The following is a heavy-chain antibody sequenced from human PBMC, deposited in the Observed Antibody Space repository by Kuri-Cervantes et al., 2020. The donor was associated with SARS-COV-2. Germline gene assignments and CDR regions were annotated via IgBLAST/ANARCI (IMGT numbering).Heavy chain of an antibody. CDR2: IVPMFGTL. CDR3: ARDYGNVHFDS. Sequence: SVKVSCKPSRGTFSTHGVGWVRQAPGQGLEWLGGIVPMFGTLDYAQSFQGRVTITADKSTNTVYMELKSLTSQDTAVYFCARDYGNVHFDSWGQGTLVTSPQ. D-gene: IGHD4-17*01. CDR1: RGTFSTHG. V-gene: IGHV1-69*06. J-gene: IGHJ4*02.